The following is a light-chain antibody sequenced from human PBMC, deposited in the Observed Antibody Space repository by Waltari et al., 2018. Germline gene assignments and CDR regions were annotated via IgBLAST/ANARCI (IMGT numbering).Light chain of an antibody. V-gene: IGKV3-20*01. Sequence: SCRASQSVSKYLAWYQQKPGQAPRLLIYDASTRATGIPDRFSGSGCGIDFSLTISRLEPEDFAVYYCQKYGTLPATFGQGTKVQMK. J-gene: IGKJ1*01. CDR1: QSVSKY. CDR2: DAS. CDR3: QKYGTLPAT.